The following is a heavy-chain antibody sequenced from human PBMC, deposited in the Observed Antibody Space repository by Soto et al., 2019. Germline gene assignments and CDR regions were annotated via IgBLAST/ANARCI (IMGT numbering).Heavy chain of an antibody. CDR1: GYHIGSMY. V-gene: IGHV3-53*01. J-gene: IGHJ6*02. CDR3: ARPSGYYDTSGYYGAFYYYGMDV. D-gene: IGHD3-22*01. CDR2: IFVGYDP. Sequence: GWSLGLSCAASGYHIGSMYTAWVRQAPGKGLEWLSVIFVGYDPYYADSVKGRFTVSRDNSENSLYLQMNSLRDEDTAVYYCARPSGYYDTSGYYGAFYYYGMDVWGQGTTVTVSS.